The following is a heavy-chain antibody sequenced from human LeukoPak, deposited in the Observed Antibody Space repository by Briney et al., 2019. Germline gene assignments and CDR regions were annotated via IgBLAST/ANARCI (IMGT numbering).Heavy chain of an antibody. CDR2: FDPEDGET. D-gene: IGHD3-22*01. CDR3: ATASTSLDSSGSSLDY. CDR1: GGTFSSYA. V-gene: IGHV1-24*01. Sequence: ASVKVSCKASGGTFSSYAISWVRQAPGKGLEWMGGFDPEDGETIYAQKFQGRVTMTEDTSTDTAYMELSSLRSEDTAVYYCATASTSLDSSGSSLDYWGQGTLVTVSS. J-gene: IGHJ4*02.